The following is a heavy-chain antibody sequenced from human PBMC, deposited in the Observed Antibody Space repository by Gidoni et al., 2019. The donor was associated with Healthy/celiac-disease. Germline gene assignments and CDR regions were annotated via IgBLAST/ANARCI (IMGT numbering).Heavy chain of an antibody. V-gene: IGHV3-23*01. CDR1: GCTGSRYA. D-gene: IGHD3-10*01. J-gene: IGHJ4*02. Sequence: EVQLLESGGGWVQPGGSLRLSCAASGCTGSRYAMRWVRQAPGKGLEWVSAISVIGGSPYYAASVQGRFTISRDTSKNTLYLQMTSLRAEDTAVYYCAKALDMVLGAPLAYWGQGTLVTVSS. CDR2: ISVIGGSP. CDR3: AKALDMVLGAPLAY.